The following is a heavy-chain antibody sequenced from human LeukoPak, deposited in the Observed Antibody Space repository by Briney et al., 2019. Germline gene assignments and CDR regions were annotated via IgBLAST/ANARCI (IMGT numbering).Heavy chain of an antibody. CDR2: ISYDGRNK. CDR1: GFTFSSYT. CDR3: ARDEYSGDRYGMDI. V-gene: IGHV3-30*09. Sequence: PGRSLRLSCAASGFTFSSYTMHWVRQAPGKGLEWVALISYDGRNKYYADSVKGRFAISGDNSKNTLYLQMNSLRPEDTALYYCARDEYSGDRYGMDIWGQGTTVTVSS. D-gene: IGHD5-12*01. J-gene: IGHJ6*02.